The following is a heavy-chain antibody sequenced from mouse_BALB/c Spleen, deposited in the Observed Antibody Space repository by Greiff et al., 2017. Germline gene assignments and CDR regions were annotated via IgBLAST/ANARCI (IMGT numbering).Heavy chain of an antibody. CDR3: ARLDDYFDY. CDR1: GSSITSDYA. CDR2: ISYSGST. Sequence: EVTLMESGPGLVQPSQSLSLTCTVTGSSITSDYAWNWIRQFPGNKLEWMGYISYSGSTSYNPSLKSRISITRDTSKNQFFLQLNSVTTEDTATYYCARLDDYFDYGGQGTTLTVAA. D-gene: IGHD2-3*01. J-gene: IGHJ2*01. V-gene: IGHV3-2*02.